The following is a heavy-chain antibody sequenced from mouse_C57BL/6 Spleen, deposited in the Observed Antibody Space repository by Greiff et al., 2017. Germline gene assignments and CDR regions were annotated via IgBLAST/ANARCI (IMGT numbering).Heavy chain of an antibody. CDR2: INPNNGGT. Sequence: EVQLQQSGPELVKPGASVKMSCKASGYTFTDSNMHWVKQSHGKSLEWIGYINPNNGGTSYNQKFKGKATLTVNKSSSTAYMELHSLTSEDSAVYYCARSDYGSSYSYWGQGTTLTVSS. CDR1: GYTFTDSN. J-gene: IGHJ2*01. D-gene: IGHD1-1*01. V-gene: IGHV1-22*01. CDR3: ARSDYGSSYSY.